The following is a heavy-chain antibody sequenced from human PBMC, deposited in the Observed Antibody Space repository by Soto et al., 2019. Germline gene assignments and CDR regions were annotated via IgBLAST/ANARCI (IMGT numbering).Heavy chain of an antibody. Sequence: PSETLSLTCSVSGASVSSGSHYWSWMRQSPGKGLEWIGFIYYSGSTNYNPSLKSRVTISVDTSKNQFSLKVSSVTAADTAVYFCARDTTGYSSSRFFDHWGSGTLV. V-gene: IGHV4-61*01. D-gene: IGHD6-6*01. CDR2: IYYSGST. CDR1: GASVSSGSHY. J-gene: IGHJ4*01. CDR3: ARDTTGYSSSRFFDH.